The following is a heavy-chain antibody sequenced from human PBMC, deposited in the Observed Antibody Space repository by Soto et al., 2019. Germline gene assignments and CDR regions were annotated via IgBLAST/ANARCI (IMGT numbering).Heavy chain of an antibody. Sequence: PGGSLRLSCAASGFTFSNAWMSWVRQAPGKGLEWVGRIKSKTDGGTTDYAAPVKGRFTISRDDSKNTLYLQMNSLKTEDTAVYYCTTEGPGIAVAGTRDAFDIWGQGTMVTVPS. CDR1: GFTFSNAW. CDR2: IKSKTDGGTT. J-gene: IGHJ3*02. CDR3: TTEGPGIAVAGTRDAFDI. D-gene: IGHD6-19*01. V-gene: IGHV3-15*01.